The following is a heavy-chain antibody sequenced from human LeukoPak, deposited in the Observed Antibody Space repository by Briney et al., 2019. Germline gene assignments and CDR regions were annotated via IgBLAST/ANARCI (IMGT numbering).Heavy chain of an antibody. CDR1: GFTFIDSW. CDR2: IKQDGSEK. V-gene: IGHV3-7*01. Sequence: PGGSLRLSCAASGFTFIDSWMDWARQAPGKGLEWVANIKQDGSEKYYVDSVKGRFTISRDNAKNSLYLQMNSLRAEDTAVYYCPRSLNYWGQGTLVTVSS. J-gene: IGHJ4*02. CDR3: PRSLNY.